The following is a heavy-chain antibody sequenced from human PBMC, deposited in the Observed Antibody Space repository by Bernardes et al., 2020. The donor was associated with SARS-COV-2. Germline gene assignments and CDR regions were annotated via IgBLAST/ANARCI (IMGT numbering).Heavy chain of an antibody. CDR2: ISGSGDAT. J-gene: IGHJ6*02. CDR3: AKDYSVIGQAVYYYGLDV. CDR1: GFIFNTYT. V-gene: IGHV3-23*01. D-gene: IGHD4-4*01. Sequence: GGSLRLSCAASGFIFNTYTLSWVRLTPGKGLEWVSTISGSGDATYYADSVKGRFTISRDNSKNTLYLQMNSLRAEDTAVYYCAKDYSVIGQAVYYYGLDVWGQGTTVTVSS.